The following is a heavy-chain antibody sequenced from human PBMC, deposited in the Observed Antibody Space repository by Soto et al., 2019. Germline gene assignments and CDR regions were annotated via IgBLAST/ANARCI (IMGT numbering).Heavy chain of an antibody. CDR1: GGTFSSYA. D-gene: IGHD3-16*01. CDR3: ALTGGFAPVYGFDV. J-gene: IGHJ6*02. V-gene: IGHV5-51*01. CDR2: IYPGDSDT. Sequence: KVSCKASGGTFSSYAISWVRQVPGKGLEWMGIIYPGDSDTRYSPSFEGQVTLSADRSTSTVFLEWSFLKTSDTAMYFCALTGGFAPVYGFDVWGQGTSVTVSS.